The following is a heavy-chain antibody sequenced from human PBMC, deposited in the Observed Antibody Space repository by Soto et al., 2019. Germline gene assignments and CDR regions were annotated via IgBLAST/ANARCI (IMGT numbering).Heavy chain of an antibody. J-gene: IGHJ4*02. Sequence: GGSLRLSCAASGFTFSSYAMSWVRQAPGKGLEWVSAISGSGGSTYYADSVKGRFTISRDNSKNTLYLQMNSLRAEDTAVYYCAKSRDSSGREYYFDYWGQGTLVTVSS. D-gene: IGHD6-19*01. V-gene: IGHV3-23*01. CDR3: AKSRDSSGREYYFDY. CDR1: GFTFSSYA. CDR2: ISGSGGST.